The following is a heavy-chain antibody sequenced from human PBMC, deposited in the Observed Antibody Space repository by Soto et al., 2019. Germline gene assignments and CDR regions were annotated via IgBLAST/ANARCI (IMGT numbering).Heavy chain of an antibody. CDR3: TRHRVGAKQYYYCYYGMDV. Sequence: PGGSLRLSCAASGFTFSGSAMHWVRQASGKGLEWVGRIRSKANSYATAYAASVKGRFTISRDDSKNTAYLQMNSLKTEDTAVYYCTRHRVGAKQYYYCYYGMDVWGQGTTVTVSS. J-gene: IGHJ6*02. CDR1: GFTFSGSA. CDR2: IRSKANSYAT. D-gene: IGHD1-26*01. V-gene: IGHV3-73*01.